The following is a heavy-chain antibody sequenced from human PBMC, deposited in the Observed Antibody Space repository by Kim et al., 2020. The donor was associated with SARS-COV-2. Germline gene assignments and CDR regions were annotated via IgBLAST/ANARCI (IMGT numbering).Heavy chain of an antibody. Sequence: GGSLRLSCAASGFTFSSYEINWVRQAPGKGLEWVSYISSSGSTIYYADSVKGRFTISRDNAKNSLYLQMNSLRADDTAVYYCARSGVVAGKDYWGQGTLVTVSS. CDR3: ARSGVVAGKDY. J-gene: IGHJ4*02. V-gene: IGHV3-48*03. CDR2: ISSSGSTI. D-gene: IGHD6-19*01. CDR1: GFTFSSYE.